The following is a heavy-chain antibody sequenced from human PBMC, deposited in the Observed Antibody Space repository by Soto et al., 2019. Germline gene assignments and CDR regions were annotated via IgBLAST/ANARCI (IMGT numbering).Heavy chain of an antibody. V-gene: IGHV3-74*01. Sequence: EVQLVESGGGLVQPGGSVRLSCAASGFTFSSHWMNWVRQAPGKGLVWVSRISGDGRTTSHADSVKGRFTISRDNAKNTLYLQMNSLRVEDTAVYYCARGVPNCSSSSCYFDFWGQGILVTVSS. CDR2: ISGDGRTT. D-gene: IGHD2-2*01. J-gene: IGHJ4*02. CDR1: GFTFSSHW. CDR3: ARGVPNCSSSSCYFDF.